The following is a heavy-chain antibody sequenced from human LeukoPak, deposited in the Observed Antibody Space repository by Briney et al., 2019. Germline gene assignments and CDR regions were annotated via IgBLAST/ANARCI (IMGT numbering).Heavy chain of an antibody. V-gene: IGHV1-69*05. CDR3: ARLPIYSYGFDY. CDR1: GGTFSSYA. Sequence: SVKVSCKASGGTFSSYAISWVRQAPGRGLEWMGRIIPIFGTANYAQKFQGRVTITTDESTSTAYMELSSLRSEDTAVYYCARLPIYSYGFDYWGQGTLVTVSS. J-gene: IGHJ4*02. CDR2: IIPIFGTA. D-gene: IGHD5-18*01.